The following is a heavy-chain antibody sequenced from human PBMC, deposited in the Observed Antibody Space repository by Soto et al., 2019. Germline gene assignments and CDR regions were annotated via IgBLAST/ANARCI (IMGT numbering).Heavy chain of an antibody. CDR1: GGSISSYY. CDR3: ARGAYDFWSGYGYYYYGMDV. V-gene: IGHV4-59*01. D-gene: IGHD3-3*01. J-gene: IGHJ6*02. Sequence: SETLSLTCTVSGGSISSYYWSWIRQPPGKGLEWIGYIYYSGSTNYNPSLKSRVTISVDTSKNQFSLKLSSVTAADTAVYYCARGAYDFWSGYGYYYYGMDVWGQGTTVTVS. CDR2: IYYSGST.